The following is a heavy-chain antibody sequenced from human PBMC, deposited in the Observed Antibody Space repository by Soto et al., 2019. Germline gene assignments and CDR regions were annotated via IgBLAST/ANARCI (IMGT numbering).Heavy chain of an antibody. V-gene: IGHV3-23*01. CDR1: GFTFSTYT. CDR2: ITGGSNT. D-gene: IGHD1-26*01. J-gene: IGHJ4*02. CDR3: AKGSGSHYDYFDY. Sequence: EVQLLESGGGLVQPGGSLRVSCAASGFTFSTYTMNWFRQAPGKGLEWVSAITGGSNTYYADSVKGRFTISRDNSKKTLYLQMNSLRVEDTAVYYCAKGSGSHYDYFDYWGRGTLVTVSS.